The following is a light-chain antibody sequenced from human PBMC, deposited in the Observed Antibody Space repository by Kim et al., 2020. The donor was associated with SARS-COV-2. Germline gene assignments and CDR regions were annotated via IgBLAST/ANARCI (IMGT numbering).Light chain of an antibody. CDR3: CSYAGSSTLV. Sequence: GQSITISCTGTSSDVGSYNLVSWYQQHPVKAPNLRIYEVSKRPSGVSSRFSGSKSGNTASLTISGLQAEDEADYYCCSYAGSSTLVFGGGTQLTVL. V-gene: IGLV2-23*02. CDR2: EVS. CDR1: SSDVGSYNL. J-gene: IGLJ2*01.